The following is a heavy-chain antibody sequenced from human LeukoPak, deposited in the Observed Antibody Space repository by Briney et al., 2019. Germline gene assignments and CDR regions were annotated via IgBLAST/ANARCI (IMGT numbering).Heavy chain of an antibody. D-gene: IGHD5-24*01. CDR2: ISANGINT. J-gene: IGHJ4*02. CDR3: ARRWAFDY. CDR1: GFTFSGYA. Sequence: GGSQRLSCAVSGFTFSGYAMHWVRQAPGKGLEFVSAISANGINTYYANSVKGRFTISRDNSKNTLYLQMGSLRAEDMAVYYCARRWAFDYWGQGTLVTVSS. V-gene: IGHV3-64*01.